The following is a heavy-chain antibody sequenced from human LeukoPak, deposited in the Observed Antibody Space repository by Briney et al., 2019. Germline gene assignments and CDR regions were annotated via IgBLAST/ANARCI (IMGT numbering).Heavy chain of an antibody. CDR2: IYSGGST. CDR3: AKVEYSSSSGDY. CDR1: GFTVSSNY. Sequence: GGSLRLSCAASGFTVSSNYMSWVRQAPGKGLEWVSVIYSGGSTYYADSVKGRFTISRDNSKNTLYLQMNSLRAEDTAVYYCAKVEYSSSSGDYWGQGTLVTVSS. V-gene: IGHV3-66*01. J-gene: IGHJ4*02. D-gene: IGHD6-6*01.